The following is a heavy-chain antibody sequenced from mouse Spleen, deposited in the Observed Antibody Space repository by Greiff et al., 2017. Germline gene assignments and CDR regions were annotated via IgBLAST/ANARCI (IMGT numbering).Heavy chain of an antibody. V-gene: IGHV7-3*01. CDR2: IRNKANGYTT. J-gene: IGHJ2*01. CDR3: ARYIYGYDDGFDY. Sequence: EVKVVESGGGLVQPGGSLSLSCAASGFTFTDYYMSWVRQPPGKALEWLGFIRNKANGYTTEYSASVKGRFTISRDNSQSILYLQMNALRAEDSATYYCARYIYGYDDGFDYWGQGTTLTVSS. D-gene: IGHD2-2*01. CDR1: GFTFTDYY.